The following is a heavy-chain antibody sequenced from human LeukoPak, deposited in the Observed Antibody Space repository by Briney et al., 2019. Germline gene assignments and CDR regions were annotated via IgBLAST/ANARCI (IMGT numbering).Heavy chain of an antibody. D-gene: IGHD4-17*01. CDR2: ISGSSSDI. V-gene: IGHV3-21*01. Sequence: GGSLRLSCAASGFTFRNHAMNWVRQAPGKGLEWVSSISGSSSDIYYADSVKGRFTISRDNAKNSLYLQMNSLRAEDTAVYYCATDYAWGQGTLVTVSS. J-gene: IGHJ5*02. CDR3: ATDYA. CDR1: GFTFRNHA.